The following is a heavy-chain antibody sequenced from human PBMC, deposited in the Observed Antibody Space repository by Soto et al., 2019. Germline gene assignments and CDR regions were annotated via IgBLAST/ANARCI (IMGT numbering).Heavy chain of an antibody. Sequence: GSLRLSCAASAFTVSNNYMSWVRQAPGKGLEWVSIIYADGSTYYTDSVKGRFTISRDNSKNTLYLQMNVLRAEDTAVYYCARDLSGSRDYWGQGTLVIVSS. D-gene: IGHD6-19*01. CDR1: AFTVSNNY. V-gene: IGHV3-66*01. CDR3: ARDLSGSRDY. J-gene: IGHJ4*02. CDR2: IYADGST.